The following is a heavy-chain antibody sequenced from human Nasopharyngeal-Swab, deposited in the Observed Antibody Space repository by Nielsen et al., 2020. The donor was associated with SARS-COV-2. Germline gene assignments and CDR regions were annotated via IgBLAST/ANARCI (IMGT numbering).Heavy chain of an antibody. Sequence: ASVKVSCKASGYSFSAYYIHWVRQAPGQGLEWMGRINPNSGGTDSAQKFQGRVTMTRDTSIRTAYMDLSSLRSDDTAMYYCARDGTSRGIASRPGLYYYPMDVWGQGTTVTVSS. CDR2: INPNSGGT. CDR1: GYSFSAYY. CDR3: ARDGTSRGIASRPGLYYYPMDV. D-gene: IGHD6-6*01. J-gene: IGHJ6*02. V-gene: IGHV1-2*06.